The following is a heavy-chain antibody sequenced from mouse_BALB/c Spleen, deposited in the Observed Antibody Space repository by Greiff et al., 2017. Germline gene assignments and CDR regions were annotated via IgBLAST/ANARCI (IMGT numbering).Heavy chain of an antibody. CDR1: GFSLTSYG. V-gene: IGHV2-2*02. D-gene: IGHD2-1*01. Sequence: VKLQESGPGLVQPSQSLSITCTVSGFSLTSYGVHWVRQAPGKGLEWLGVIWSGGSTDYNAAFISRLSISKDNSKSQVFFKMNSLQANDTAIYYCARNRNGNYPFAYWGQGTLVTVSA. CDR3: ARNRNGNYPFAY. CDR2: IWSGGST. J-gene: IGHJ3*01.